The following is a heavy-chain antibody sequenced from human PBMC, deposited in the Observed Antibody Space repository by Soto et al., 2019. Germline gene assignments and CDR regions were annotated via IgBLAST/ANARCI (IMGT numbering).Heavy chain of an antibody. J-gene: IGHJ4*02. D-gene: IGHD3-22*01. V-gene: IGHV4-31*03. CDR1: GGSISSGCYY. CDR2: IYYSGST. CDR3: ARLPGYYDSSGYVY. Sequence: SETLSLTCTVSGGSISSGCYYWSWIRQHPGKGLEWIGYIYYSGSTYYNPSLKSRVTISVDTSKNQFSLKLSSVTAADTAVYYCARLPGYYDSSGYVYWGQGTLVTVSS.